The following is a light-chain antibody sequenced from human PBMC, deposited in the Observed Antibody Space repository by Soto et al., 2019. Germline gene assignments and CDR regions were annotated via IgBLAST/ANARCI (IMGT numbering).Light chain of an antibody. Sequence: QSVLTQPASVSGSPGQSITISCTGTSSDVGGSKYVSWYQQYPGKVPKLLINKVSNRPSGVSNRFSGSKSGNTASLTISGLLAEDAADYFCTSSTSDSLYVFGSGTKVTVL. J-gene: IGLJ1*01. CDR1: SSDVGGSKY. CDR3: TSSTSDSLYV. CDR2: KVS. V-gene: IGLV2-14*01.